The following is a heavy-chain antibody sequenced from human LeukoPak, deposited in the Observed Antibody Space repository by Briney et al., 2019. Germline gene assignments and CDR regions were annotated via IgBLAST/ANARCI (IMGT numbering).Heavy chain of an antibody. D-gene: IGHD5-24*01. CDR2: ISGGGSST. Sequence: GGSLRLSSAAYRFTFNGYSRNWVRQAPGQGLEWGSAISGGGSSTYYADSVKGRFTISRDNSKTTLYLQMISLRAEDTALYYCAKGLRTVDGYTYYFAYRRRGTLATVSS. CDR1: RFTFNGYS. J-gene: IGHJ4*02. V-gene: IGHV3-23*01. CDR3: AKGLRTVDGYTYYFAY.